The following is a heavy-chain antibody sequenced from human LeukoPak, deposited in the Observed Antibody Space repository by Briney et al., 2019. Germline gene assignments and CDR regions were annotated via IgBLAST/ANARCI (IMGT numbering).Heavy chain of an antibody. D-gene: IGHD6-13*01. V-gene: IGHV3-7*01. J-gene: IGHJ4*02. CDR2: IKQDESEK. CDR3: ARDESRHSSSWYRN. CDR1: GFSFGSYW. Sequence: GGSLRLSCAASGFSFGSYWMSWVRQAPGKGLEWVANIKQDESEKCYVDSVKGRFTVSRDNAKNSLYLQMNSLRAEDTAVYYCARDESRHSSSWYRNWGQGTLVTVSS.